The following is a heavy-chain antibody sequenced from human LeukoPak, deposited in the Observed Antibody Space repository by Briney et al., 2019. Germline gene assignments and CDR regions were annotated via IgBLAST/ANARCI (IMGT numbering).Heavy chain of an antibody. CDR1: GFTLSNAW. D-gene: IGHD3-16*02. Sequence: GRSLRLSCAASGFTLSNAWMSWVRQAPGKGLEWVGRIKSKTDGGTTDYAAPVKGRFTISRDDSKNTLYLQMNSLKTEDTAVYYCTTDGDVWGSYRSTWDYWGQGTLVTVSS. CDR2: IKSKTDGGTT. J-gene: IGHJ4*02. CDR3: TTDGDVWGSYRSTWDY. V-gene: IGHV3-15*01.